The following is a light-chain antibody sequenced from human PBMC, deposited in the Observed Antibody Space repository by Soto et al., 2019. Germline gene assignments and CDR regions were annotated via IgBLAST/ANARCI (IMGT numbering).Light chain of an antibody. CDR2: GAF. CDR3: QKYSTSPRT. CDR1: QSVSNSY. V-gene: IGKV3-20*01. J-gene: IGKJ1*01. Sequence: ELVLTQSPGTLALSPGQTSTIYCTASQSVSNSYLAWYQQKPGQADRLLIYGAFSRATDAPDRFSGSESGTDFTLTIDRLAPEESAVYYCQKYSTSPRTFGQGSKVDIK.